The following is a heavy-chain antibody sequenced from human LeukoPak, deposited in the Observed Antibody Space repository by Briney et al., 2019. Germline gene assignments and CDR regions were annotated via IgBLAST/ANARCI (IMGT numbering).Heavy chain of an antibody. CDR2: MNPNSGNT. Sequence: ASVKVSCKASGYTFTSYDINWVRQATGQGLEWMGWMNPNSGNTGYAQKFQGRVTMTRNNSISTAYMELSSLRSEDTAVYYCARGVDCSSTSCYNYNRFDPWGQGTLVTVSS. V-gene: IGHV1-8*01. CDR1: GYTFTSYD. J-gene: IGHJ5*02. CDR3: ARGVDCSSTSCYNYNRFDP. D-gene: IGHD2-2*02.